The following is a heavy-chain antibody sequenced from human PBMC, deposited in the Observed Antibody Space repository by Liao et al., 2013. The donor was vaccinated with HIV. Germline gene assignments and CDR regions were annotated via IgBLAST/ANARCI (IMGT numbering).Heavy chain of an antibody. CDR3: ARAERDRTTRS. CDR1: GGSISSYS. V-gene: IGHV4-4*09. J-gene: IGHJ5*02. D-gene: IGHD1-1*01. CDR2: IYHSGST. Sequence: QVQMQESGPGLVRPSETLSLTCTVSGGSISSYSWSWIRQPPGKGLEWIGYIYHSGSTYYNPSLRSRVTISVDRSQNQFSLKLGSVTAADTAVYYCARAERDRTTRSWGQGTLVTVSS.